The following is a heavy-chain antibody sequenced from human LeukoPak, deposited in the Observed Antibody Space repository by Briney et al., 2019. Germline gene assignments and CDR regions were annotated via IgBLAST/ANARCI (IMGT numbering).Heavy chain of an antibody. V-gene: IGHV1-2*02. CDR3: AREPSGSGGYDY. CDR1: GFTFSGYY. J-gene: IGHJ4*02. Sequence: ASVKVSCKASGFTFSGYYMHWVRRAPGQGLEWMAWISPNSGGTNYVQKFQGRVTVTRDTSISTDYMEINGLTSDDTALYYCAREPSGSGGYDYWGQGTLVTVSS. CDR2: ISPNSGGT. D-gene: IGHD3-10*01.